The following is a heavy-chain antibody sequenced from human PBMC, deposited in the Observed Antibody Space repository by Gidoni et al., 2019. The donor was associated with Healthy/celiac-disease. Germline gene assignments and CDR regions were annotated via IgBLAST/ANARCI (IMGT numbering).Heavy chain of an antibody. CDR2: ISAYNGNT. CDR1: GYTFTSYG. D-gene: IGHD3-10*01. J-gene: IGHJ6*04. CDR3: ARETYYYGSGSYYNGYYYYYGMDV. Sequence: QVQLVQSGAEVKKPGASVKVSCKASGYTFTSYGTSWVRQAPGQGLEWMGWISAYNGNTNYAQKLQGRVTMTTDTSKSTAYMELRSLRSDDTAVYYCARETYYYGSGSYYNGYYYYYGMDVWGKGTTVTVSS. V-gene: IGHV1-18*01.